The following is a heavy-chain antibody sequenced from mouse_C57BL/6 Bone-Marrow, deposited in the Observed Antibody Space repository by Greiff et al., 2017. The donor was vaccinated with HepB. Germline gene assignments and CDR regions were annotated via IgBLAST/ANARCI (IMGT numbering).Heavy chain of an antibody. CDR1: GFNIKDDY. CDR2: IDPENGDT. V-gene: IGHV14-4*01. CDR3: TTKGVYDYDVAWFAY. Sequence: EVQLQQSGAELVRPGASVKLSCTASGFNIKDDYMHWVKQRPEQGLEWIGWIDPENGDTEYASKFQGKATITADTSSNTSYLQLSSLTSEDTAVYYCTTKGVYDYDVAWFAYWGQGTLVTVSA. J-gene: IGHJ3*01. D-gene: IGHD2-4*01.